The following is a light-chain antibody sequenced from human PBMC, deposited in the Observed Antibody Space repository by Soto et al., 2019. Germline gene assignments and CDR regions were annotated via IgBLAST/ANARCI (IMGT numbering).Light chain of an antibody. V-gene: IGKV3-20*01. CDR2: GAS. J-gene: IGKJ4*01. CDR1: QSVSSSY. CDR3: QQYGSSPLT. Sequence: EIVLTQSPGTLSLSPGERATLSCRASQSVSSSYLAWYQQKPGQAPRLLIYGASSRATGIPDRFSGSGSGIYFTLTISRLEPEDLAVYYCQQYGSSPLTFGGGTKVEIK.